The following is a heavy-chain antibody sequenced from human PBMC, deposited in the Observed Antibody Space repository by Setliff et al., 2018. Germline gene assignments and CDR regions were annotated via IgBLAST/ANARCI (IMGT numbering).Heavy chain of an antibody. D-gene: IGHD3-22*01. V-gene: IGHV3-7*01. J-gene: IGHJ3*02. Sequence: PGGSLRLSCVVSGFSFSGHWMSWVRQAPGKGLEWVADIKQDGSTKYYLDSVKGRFTISRDNAKRSLYLQMNGLRADDTGVYYCVRDDADNYDAFDNWGQGTLVTVSS. CDR1: GFSFSGHW. CDR3: VRDDADNYDAFDN. CDR2: IKQDGSTK.